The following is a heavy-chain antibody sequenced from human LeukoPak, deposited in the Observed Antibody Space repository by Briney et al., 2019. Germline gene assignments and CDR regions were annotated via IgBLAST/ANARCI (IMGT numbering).Heavy chain of an antibody. J-gene: IGHJ4*02. CDR1: GYTFSSYW. D-gene: IGHD1-26*01. CDR2: INSDGSST. V-gene: IGHV3-74*01. Sequence: GGSLRLSCAGSGYTFSSYWMHWVRQAPGKGLVWVSRINSDGSSTAYADSVEGRFTISRDNAKNTLYLQMNSLGVEDTAVYYCYLSGSFDYWGQGTLVTVSS. CDR3: YLSGSFDY.